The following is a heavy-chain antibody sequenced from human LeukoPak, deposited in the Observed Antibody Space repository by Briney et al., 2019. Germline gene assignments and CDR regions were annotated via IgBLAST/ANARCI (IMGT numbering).Heavy chain of an antibody. D-gene: IGHD2-21*02. V-gene: IGHV3-33*01. CDR1: GFTFSSHG. CDR2: LWYDGRTK. Sequence: PGGSLRLSCAASGFTFSSHGMHWVRQAPGKGLEWVAVLWYDGRTKYYAESVKGRFTISRDNSKNTLYLQMNSLRAEDTAVYYCARDYCGGDCYVDYWGQGTLVTASS. J-gene: IGHJ4*02. CDR3: ARDYCGGDCYVDY.